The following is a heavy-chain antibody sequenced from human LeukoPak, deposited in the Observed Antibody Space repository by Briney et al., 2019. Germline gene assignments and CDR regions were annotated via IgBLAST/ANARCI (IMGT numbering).Heavy chain of an antibody. CDR2: IRYDGNDK. CDR3: AKPLMRDRWFGES. D-gene: IGHD3-10*01. CDR1: GFTFSSYS. Sequence: PGGSLRLSCAASGFTFSSYSMNWVRQAPGKGLEWVAFIRYDGNDKYYAKSVKGRFTISRDTSRNTVSLQMNSLRLEDTAIYYCAKPLMRDRWFGESWGQGTLVTVSS. V-gene: IGHV3-30*02. J-gene: IGHJ5*02.